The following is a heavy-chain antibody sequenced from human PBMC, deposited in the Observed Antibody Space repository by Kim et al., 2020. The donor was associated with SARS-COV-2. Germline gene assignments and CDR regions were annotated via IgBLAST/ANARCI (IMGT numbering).Heavy chain of an antibody. CDR3: ARREGSGYDISSFDY. D-gene: IGHD5-12*01. Sequence: SFQCHVTISADKSISTAYLQWSSLKASDTAMYYCARREGSGYDISSFDYWGQGTLVTVSS. V-gene: IGHV5-10-1*01. J-gene: IGHJ4*02.